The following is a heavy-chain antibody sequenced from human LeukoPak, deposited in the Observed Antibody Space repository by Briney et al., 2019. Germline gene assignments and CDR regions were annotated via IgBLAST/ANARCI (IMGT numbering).Heavy chain of an antibody. Sequence: GGSLRLSCAASGFTFSSYWMHWVRQAPGKGLVWASRINSDGSSTSYADSVKGRFTISRDNAKNTLYLQMNSLRAEDTAVYYCAKGSGYSYGSVFKAYGMDVWGKGTTVTVSS. CDR2: INSDGSST. V-gene: IGHV3-74*01. D-gene: IGHD5-18*01. J-gene: IGHJ6*04. CDR1: GFTFSSYW. CDR3: AKGSGYSYGSVFKAYGMDV.